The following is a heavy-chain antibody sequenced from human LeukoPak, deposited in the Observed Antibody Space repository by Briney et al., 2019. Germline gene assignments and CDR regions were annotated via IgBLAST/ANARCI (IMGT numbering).Heavy chain of an antibody. CDR1: GGSISSSSHY. Sequence: PSETLSLTCSVSGGSISSSSHYCGWIRQPPGKGLEWIGNIYYSGNTDYNPSLKSRVTISVDTSKNQFSLKLSSVTAADTAVYYCARFGGSYFDYWGQGTLVTVSS. J-gene: IGHJ4*02. V-gene: IGHV4-39*07. CDR2: IYYSGNT. CDR3: ARFGGSYFDY. D-gene: IGHD3-16*01.